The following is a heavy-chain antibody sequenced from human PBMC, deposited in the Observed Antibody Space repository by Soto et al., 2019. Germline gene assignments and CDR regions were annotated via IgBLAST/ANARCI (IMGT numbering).Heavy chain of an antibody. J-gene: IGHJ6*02. D-gene: IGHD1-26*01. Sequence: EVQLVESGGGLVQPGGSLRLSCAASGFTFSSYDMHWVRQATGKGLEWVSTIGTAGDTYYPGSVKGRFTISRENAKNSLYLQMNSLRAGDTAVYYCASSSGSHVRRYWYYGMDVWGQGTTVTVSS. V-gene: IGHV3-13*01. CDR2: IGTAGDT. CDR3: ASSSGSHVRRYWYYGMDV. CDR1: GFTFSSYD.